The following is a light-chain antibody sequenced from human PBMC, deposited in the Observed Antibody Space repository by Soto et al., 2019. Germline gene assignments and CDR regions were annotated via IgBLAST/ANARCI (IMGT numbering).Light chain of an antibody. CDR1: QSISHW. CDR2: QAS. J-gene: IGKJ1*01. Sequence: DIQMTQSPSTLSASVGDRVTITCRASQSISHWLAWYQQKPGKAPKLLIYQASSLQRGVPSRFSGSGSGTEFTLTISSLQPDDFATYYCQQSDTYWTFGQGTKVEIK. CDR3: QQSDTYWT. V-gene: IGKV1-5*03.